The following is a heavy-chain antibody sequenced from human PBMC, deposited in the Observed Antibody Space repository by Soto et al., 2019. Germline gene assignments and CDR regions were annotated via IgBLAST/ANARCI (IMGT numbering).Heavy chain of an antibody. CDR2: IKQDGSEK. CDR1: GFTFSSYW. V-gene: IGHV3-7*05. CDR3: ARVAAAGFGYYYGMDV. J-gene: IGHJ6*02. Sequence: GESLKISCAASGFTFSSYWMSWVRQAPGKGLEWVANIKQDGSEKYYVDSVKGRFTISRDNAKNSLYLQMNSLRAEDTAVYYCARVAAAGFGYYYGMDVWGQGTTVTVSS. D-gene: IGHD6-13*01.